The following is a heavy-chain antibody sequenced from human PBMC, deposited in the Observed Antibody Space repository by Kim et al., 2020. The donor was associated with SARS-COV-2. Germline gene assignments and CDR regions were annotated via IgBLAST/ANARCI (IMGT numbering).Heavy chain of an antibody. CDR3: ARDRYGLGIDS. Sequence: SIYYNPTLKSRVTLSRDTSKNQFSLDLSSVTAADTAVYYCARDRYGLGIDSWGQGTLVTVSS. V-gene: IGHV4-31*02. D-gene: IGHD3-16*02. CDR2: SI. J-gene: IGHJ4*02.